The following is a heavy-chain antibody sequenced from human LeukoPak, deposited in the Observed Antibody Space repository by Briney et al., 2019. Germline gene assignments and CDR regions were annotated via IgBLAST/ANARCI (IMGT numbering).Heavy chain of an antibody. D-gene: IGHD4-17*01. CDR3: ARDLYGDYVFDY. J-gene: IGHJ4*02. V-gene: IGHV3-21*01. CDR2: ISSSSSYI. Sequence: GSLRLSCAASGFTFSIHTMNRVRQAPGKGLEWVSSISSSSSYISYADSMKGRFTISRDNAKNSLYLQMNSLRAEDTAVYYCARDLYGDYVFDYWGQGTLVTVSS. CDR1: GFTFSIHT.